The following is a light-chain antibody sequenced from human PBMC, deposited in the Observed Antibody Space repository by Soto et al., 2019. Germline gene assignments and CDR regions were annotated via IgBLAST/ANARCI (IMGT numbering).Light chain of an antibody. CDR2: GTS. CDR3: QQYGTSPPYT. Sequence: EIVLTQSPVTLSLSPGERATLSCRASQSVSSSNLAWYQQKTGQAPRLLIYGTSSRATGIPDRFSGSGAGTDFTLTISRLEPEDFVVYYWQQYGTSPPYTFGHGTKLEIK. J-gene: IGKJ2*01. CDR1: QSVSSSN. V-gene: IGKV3-20*01.